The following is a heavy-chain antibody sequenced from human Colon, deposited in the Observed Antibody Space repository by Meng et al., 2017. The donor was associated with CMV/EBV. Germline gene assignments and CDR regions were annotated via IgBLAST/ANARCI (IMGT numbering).Heavy chain of an antibody. CDR2: INHSGTT. CDR1: GGSFTNYY. CDR3: ARGWVRDRSSLHFDY. J-gene: IGHJ4*02. V-gene: IGHV4-34*01. D-gene: IGHD6-6*01. Sequence: QVHSEQGAEGLLTPSETLALTCALYGGSFTNYYWSWIRQPPGKGLEWIAEINHSGTTYYNPSLKRRVTFSLDSSTNQFSLKLSSVPAADAAIYYCARGWVRDRSSLHFDYWGQGTLVTVSS.